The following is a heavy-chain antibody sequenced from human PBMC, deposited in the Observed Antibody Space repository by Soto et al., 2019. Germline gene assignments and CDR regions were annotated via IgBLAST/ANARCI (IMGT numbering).Heavy chain of an antibody. Sequence: QVQLVQSGAEVKKPGSSVKVSCKASGGAFSDYAFSWVRQAPGQGLEWLGGIMPIFRAPDYAQKFRGRVTITAHESARTAYMGMRLLRTADTGVYDCASWVKETAIGNYYNGLDVRPQVTTVTAS. CDR3: ASWVKETAIGNYYNGLDV. CDR1: GGAFSDYA. J-gene: IGHJ6*02. V-gene: IGHV1-69*12. CDR2: IMPIFRAP. D-gene: IGHD2-21*02.